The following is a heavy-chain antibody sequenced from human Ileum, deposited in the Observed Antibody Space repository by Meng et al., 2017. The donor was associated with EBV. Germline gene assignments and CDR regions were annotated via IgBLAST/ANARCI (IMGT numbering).Heavy chain of an antibody. V-gene: IGHV1-18*01. J-gene: IGHJ4*02. Sequence: QIQTVQSGAEVKKPGDSVNVSCKASGYTFSNYGISWLRQAPGQGLEWMGWISAYNGNTNYAQNLQGRVTMTTDTSTGTAYMEVRSLRSDDTAVYYCARAGNGGSYYFTYWGQGTLVTVSS. CDR2: ISAYNGNT. CDR3: ARAGNGGSYYFTY. CDR1: GYTFSNYG. D-gene: IGHD1-26*01.